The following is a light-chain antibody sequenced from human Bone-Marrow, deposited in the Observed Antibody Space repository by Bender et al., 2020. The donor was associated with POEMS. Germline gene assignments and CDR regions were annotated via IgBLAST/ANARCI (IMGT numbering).Light chain of an antibody. CDR3: QVWDSSTDHWV. Sequence: SYVLTQPPSVSVAPGQTARITCGGNNIGSRSVHWYQQKPGLAPVLVVYDDSDRPSGIPERVSGSASGNTATLTISRVEAGDEADYYCQVWDSSTDHWVFGGGTKLTVL. J-gene: IGLJ3*02. CDR1: NIGSRS. V-gene: IGLV3-21*02. CDR2: DDS.